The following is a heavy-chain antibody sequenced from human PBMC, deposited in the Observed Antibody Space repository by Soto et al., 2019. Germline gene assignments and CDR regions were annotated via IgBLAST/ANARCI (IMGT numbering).Heavy chain of an antibody. Sequence: SETLSLTCIVSGVSVRSYTWSWVRQPANKGLEWIGRVFSSVSATYNPSLKSRVSISVDTPENRISLKLDSVTAADAGVYFCARDGMTTRDTWGPGTLVTVSS. CDR3: ARDGMTTRDT. D-gene: IGHD1-1*01. J-gene: IGHJ4*02. CDR2: VFSSVSA. V-gene: IGHV4-4*07. CDR1: GVSVRSYT.